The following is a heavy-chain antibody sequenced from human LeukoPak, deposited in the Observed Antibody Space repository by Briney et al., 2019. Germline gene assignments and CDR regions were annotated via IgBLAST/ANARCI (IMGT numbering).Heavy chain of an antibody. Sequence: GGSLRLSCAASGFTFSGYWMHWVRQDPGKGLVWVSRIKSDGISTTYADSVKGRFTISRDNAKNMLYLQMNSLRAEDTAVYYCARVFGYSGYDVGDYWGQGTLVTVSS. CDR2: IKSDGIST. V-gene: IGHV3-74*03. CDR3: ARVFGYSGYDVGDY. CDR1: GFTFSGYW. D-gene: IGHD5-12*01. J-gene: IGHJ4*02.